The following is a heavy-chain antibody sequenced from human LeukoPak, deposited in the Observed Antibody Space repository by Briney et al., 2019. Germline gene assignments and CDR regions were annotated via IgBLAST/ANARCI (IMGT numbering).Heavy chain of an antibody. CDR3: ARAITMVRGVITHLGY. CDR2: TYPGDSDT. D-gene: IGHD3-10*01. V-gene: IGHV5-51*01. J-gene: IGHJ4*02. CDR1: GYSFTSYW. Sequence: GESLQISCKGSGYSFTSYWIGWVRQMPGKGLEWMGITYPGDSDTRYSPSFQGQVTISADKSISTAYLQWSSLKASDTAMYYCARAITMVRGVITHLGYWGQGTLVTVSS.